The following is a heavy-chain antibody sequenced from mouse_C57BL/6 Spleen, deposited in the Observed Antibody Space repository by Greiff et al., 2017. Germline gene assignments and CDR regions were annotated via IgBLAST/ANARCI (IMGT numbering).Heavy chain of an antibody. V-gene: IGHV1-59*01. CDR2: IDPSDSYT. CDR3: ARGDDYDKDWYFDV. Sequence: QVQLQQSGAELVRPGTSVKLSCKASGYTFTSYWMHWVKQRPGQGLEWIGVIDPSDSYTNYNQKFKGKATLTVDTSSSTAYMQLSSLTSEDSAVYYCARGDDYDKDWYFDVWGTGTTVTVSS. J-gene: IGHJ1*03. CDR1: GYTFTSYW. D-gene: IGHD2-4*01.